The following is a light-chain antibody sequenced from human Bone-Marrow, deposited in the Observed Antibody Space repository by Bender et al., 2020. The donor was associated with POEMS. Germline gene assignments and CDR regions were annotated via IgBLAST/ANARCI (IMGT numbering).Light chain of an antibody. CDR1: SSDVGSYIR. CDR2: EDN. J-gene: IGLJ2*01. Sequence: QSALTQPPSVSGSPGQSVNISCTGTSSDVGSYIRVSWYQQHPGKAPKLMTYEDNKRPSGISNRFSGSKSGNTASLTISGLQAEDEADYYCCSYAGDKTFVFGGGTKLTV. CDR3: CSYAGDKTFV. V-gene: IGLV2-23*02.